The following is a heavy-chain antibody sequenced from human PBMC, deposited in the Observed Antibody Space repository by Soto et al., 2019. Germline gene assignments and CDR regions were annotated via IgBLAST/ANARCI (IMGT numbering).Heavy chain of an antibody. Sequence: PGGSLRLSCAASGFTFSSYAMSWVRQAPGKGLEWVSAISGSGGSTYYADSVKGRFTISRDNSKNTLYLKMNSLRAEDTAVYYCALEQSQGGYSSFDYWGQGTLVTVSS. D-gene: IGHD3-22*01. CDR2: ISGSGGST. CDR3: ALEQSQGGYSSFDY. V-gene: IGHV3-23*01. J-gene: IGHJ4*02. CDR1: GFTFSSYA.